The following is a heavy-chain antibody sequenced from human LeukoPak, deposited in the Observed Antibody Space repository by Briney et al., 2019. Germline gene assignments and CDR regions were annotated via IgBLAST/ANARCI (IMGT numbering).Heavy chain of an antibody. V-gene: IGHV3-9*01. CDR3: AKTTDYYDSSGYYLPLDY. D-gene: IGHD3-22*01. CDR2: ISWNSGSI. CDR1: GFTFSSYS. Sequence: GGSLRLSCVASGFTFSSYSMHWVRQAPGKGLEWVSGISWNSGSIGYADSVKGRFTISRDNAKNSLYLQMNSLRAEDTALYYCAKTTDYYDSSGYYLPLDYWGQGTLVTVSS. J-gene: IGHJ4*02.